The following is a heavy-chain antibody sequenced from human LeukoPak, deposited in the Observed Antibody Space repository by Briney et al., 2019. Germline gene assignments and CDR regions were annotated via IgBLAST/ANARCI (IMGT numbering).Heavy chain of an antibody. V-gene: IGHV1-69*05. J-gene: IGHJ5*02. CDR3: ARDAPTYYYDSSGYAHNWFDP. CDR1: VGTFSSYV. CDR2: IIPIFGTA. Sequence: SVKVSCKASVGTFSSYVISWVRQAPGQELEWMGGIIPIFGTANYAQKFQGRVTITTDESTNTAYMELSSLRSEDTAVYYCARDAPTYYYDSSGYAHNWFDPWGQGTLVTVSS. D-gene: IGHD3-22*01.